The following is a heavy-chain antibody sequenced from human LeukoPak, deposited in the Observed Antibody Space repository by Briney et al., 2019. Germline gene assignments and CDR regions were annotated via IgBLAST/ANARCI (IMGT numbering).Heavy chain of an antibody. CDR3: ARVTLYGALGGYFDY. J-gene: IGHJ4*02. V-gene: IGHV3-30*03. Sequence: GGSLRLSCAASGFTFVSHGMHWVRQAPGKGLEWVAVTSYDGSDKNYADSVKGRFTISRDNSKNTLYLQMNSLRVEDTAVYYCARVTLYGALGGYFDYWGQGTLVAVSS. CDR2: TSYDGSDK. D-gene: IGHD4-17*01. CDR1: GFTFVSHG.